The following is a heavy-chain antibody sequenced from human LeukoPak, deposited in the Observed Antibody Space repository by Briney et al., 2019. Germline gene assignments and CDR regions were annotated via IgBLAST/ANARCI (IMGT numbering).Heavy chain of an antibody. CDR2: IYYSGST. CDR1: GGGIRSNS. V-gene: IGHV4-59*01. CDR3: ARVGGANDAFDI. Sequence: TESLLLNMNDRGGGIRSNSRCSIHQPTGKGLEWIGYIYYSGSTNYNPSLKSRVTISVDTSKNQFSLKLSSVTAADTAVYYCARVGGANDAFDIWGQGTMVTVSS. D-gene: IGHD1-26*01. J-gene: IGHJ3*02.